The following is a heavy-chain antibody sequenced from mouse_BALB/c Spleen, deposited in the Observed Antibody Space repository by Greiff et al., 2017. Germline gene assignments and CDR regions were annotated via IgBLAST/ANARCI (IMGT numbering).Heavy chain of an antibody. J-gene: IGHJ4*01. Sequence: QVQLQQSGPSLVQPSQSLSITCTVSGFSLTSYGVHWVRQSPGKGLEWLGVIWRGGSTDYNAAFMSRLSITKDNSKSQVFFKMNSLQADDTAIYYCAKKAITTGYYAMDYWGQGTSVTVSS. CDR1: GFSLTSYG. V-gene: IGHV2-5-1*01. CDR3: AKKAITTGYYAMDY. D-gene: IGHD1-1*01. CDR2: IWRGGST.